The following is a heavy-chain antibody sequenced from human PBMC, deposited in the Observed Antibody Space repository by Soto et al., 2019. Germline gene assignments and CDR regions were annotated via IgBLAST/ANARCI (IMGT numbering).Heavy chain of an antibody. D-gene: IGHD6-13*01. CDR1: GYTFTSYD. J-gene: IGHJ6*03. CDR2: MNPNSGNT. V-gene: IGHV1-8*01. CDR3: ARGTTGIAAAATPALCYYMDV. Sequence: ASVKVSCKASGYTFTSYDINWVRQATGQGLEWMGWMNPNSGNTGYAQKFQGRVTMTRNTSISTAYMELSSLRSEDTAVYYCARGTTGIAAAATPALCYYMDVWGKGTTVTVSS.